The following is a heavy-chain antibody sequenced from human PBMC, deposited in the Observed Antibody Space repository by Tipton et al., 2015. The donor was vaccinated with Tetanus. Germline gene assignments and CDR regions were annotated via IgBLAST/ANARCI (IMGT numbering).Heavy chain of an antibody. CDR3: ARGWGSSWYYFDN. J-gene: IGHJ4*02. CDR2: VYFSGNT. CDR1: GDSISSYSYY. Sequence: TLSLTCTVSGDSISSYSYYCGWIRQPPGKGPEWIGSVYFSGNTYYNPSLKNRATIFVDTSKNQFSLHLTSVTAADTAVYYCARGWGSSWYYFDNWGQGTLVTVSS. V-gene: IGHV4-39*07. D-gene: IGHD6-13*01.